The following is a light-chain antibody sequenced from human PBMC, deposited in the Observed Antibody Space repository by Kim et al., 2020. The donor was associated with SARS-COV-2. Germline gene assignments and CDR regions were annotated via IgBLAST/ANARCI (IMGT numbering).Light chain of an antibody. Sequence: GQSITNSCTGTSSDVGGYNYVSWYQQHPGKAPKLMIYDVSNRPSGVSNRFSGSKSGNTASLTISGLQAEDEADYSCSSFTSSSTLVFGTGTKVTVL. CDR3: SSFTSSSTLV. J-gene: IGLJ1*01. V-gene: IGLV2-14*03. CDR2: DVS. CDR1: SSDVGGYNY.